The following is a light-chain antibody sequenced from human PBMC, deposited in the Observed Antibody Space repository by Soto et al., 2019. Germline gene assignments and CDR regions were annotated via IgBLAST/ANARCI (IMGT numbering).Light chain of an antibody. V-gene: IGKV3-11*01. CDR1: QSVSSN. J-gene: IGKJ1*01. Sequence: DIVMTQSPATLSVSPGERATFSCRASQSVSSNLAWYQQKPGQAPRLLIYDASKRATGIPARFSGSGFGTDYTLTISSLEPEDFAVYYCQQRSKWRTFGQGTKVDI. CDR2: DAS. CDR3: QQRSKWRT.